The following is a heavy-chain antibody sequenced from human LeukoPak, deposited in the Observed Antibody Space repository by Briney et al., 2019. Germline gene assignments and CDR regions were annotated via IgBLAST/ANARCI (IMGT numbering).Heavy chain of an antibody. V-gene: IGHV3-9*01. J-gene: IGHJ4*02. CDR3: AKAEPYYDFWSGYYDY. CDR1: GFTFDDYA. CDR2: ISWNSGSI. Sequence: AGGSLRLSCAASGFTFDDYAMHWVRQAPGKALEWVSGISWNSGSIGYADSVKGRFTISRDNAKNSLYLQMNSLRAEDTALYYCAKAEPYYDFWSGYYDYWGQGTLVTVSS. D-gene: IGHD3-3*01.